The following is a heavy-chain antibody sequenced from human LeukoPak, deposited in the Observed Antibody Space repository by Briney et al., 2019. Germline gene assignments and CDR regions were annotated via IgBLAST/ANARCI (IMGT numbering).Heavy chain of an antibody. CDR2: IRDSGSST. CDR1: GFTFSSYA. Sequence: GGALRLSCAASGFTFSSYAMSWVRQAPGKGLEWVSAIRDSGSSTHYADSVKGRFTTSRDNSKNTLFLQMNSLRAEDTAIYYCAKYGPQDSGSSHFDYWGQGALATVSS. J-gene: IGHJ4*02. D-gene: IGHD1-26*01. CDR3: AKYGPQDSGSSHFDY. V-gene: IGHV3-23*01.